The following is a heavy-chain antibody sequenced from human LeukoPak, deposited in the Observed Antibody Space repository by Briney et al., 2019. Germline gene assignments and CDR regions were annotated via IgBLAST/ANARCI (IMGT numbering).Heavy chain of an antibody. CDR1: GFTFSTYW. CDR3: TTAYSHYYYGMDV. D-gene: IGHD2-15*01. CDR2: FNSDGRST. Sequence: PGGSLRLSCAASGFTFSTYWMHWVRQAPGKGLVWVSRFNSDGRSTSYADSVKGRFTISRDNAKNTLYLQMNSLKTEDTAVYYCTTAYSHYYYGMDVWGQGTTVTVSS. J-gene: IGHJ6*02. V-gene: IGHV3-74*03.